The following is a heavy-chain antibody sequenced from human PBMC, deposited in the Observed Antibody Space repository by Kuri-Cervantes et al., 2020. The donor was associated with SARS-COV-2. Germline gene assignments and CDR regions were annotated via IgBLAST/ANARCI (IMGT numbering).Heavy chain of an antibody. J-gene: IGHJ3*02. CDR1: GFNVSRKY. CDR2: ISGSGGST. D-gene: IGHD3-22*01. Sequence: GESLKISCAASGFNVSRKYMSWVRQAPGKGLEWVSAISGSGGSTYYADSVKGRFTISRDNSKNTLYLQMNSLRAEDTAVYYCAGYYYDSRTFDIWGQGTMVTVSS. V-gene: IGHV3-23*01. CDR3: AGYYYDSRTFDI.